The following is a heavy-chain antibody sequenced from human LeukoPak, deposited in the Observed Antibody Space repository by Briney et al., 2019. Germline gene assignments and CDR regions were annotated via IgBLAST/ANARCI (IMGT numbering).Heavy chain of an antibody. CDR2: IIPIFGTA. J-gene: IGHJ5*02. CDR3: ARDLGVVGATTRFDP. D-gene: IGHD1-26*01. CDR1: GGTFSSYA. V-gene: IGHV1-69*05. Sequence: GSSVKVSCKVSGGTFSSYAISWVRQAPGQRLEWMRRIIPIFGTANYAQTFQGRVTITTDESTSTPYMELSSLRSEDTAVYYCARDLGVVGATTRFDPWGQGTLVTVSS.